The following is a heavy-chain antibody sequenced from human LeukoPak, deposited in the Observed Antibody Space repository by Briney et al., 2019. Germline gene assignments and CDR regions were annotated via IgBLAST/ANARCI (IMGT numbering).Heavy chain of an antibody. CDR2: IIPIFGTA. CDR1: GGTFSSYA. D-gene: IGHD6-13*01. J-gene: IGHJ5*02. V-gene: IGHV1-69*05. CDR3: AREGSSSWYSGNWFDL. Sequence: SVKVSCKASGGTFSSYAISWVRQAPGQGLEWMGRIIPIFGTANYAQKFQGRVTITTDESTSTAYMELSSLRSEDTAVYYCAREGSSSWYSGNWFDLWGQGTLVTVSS.